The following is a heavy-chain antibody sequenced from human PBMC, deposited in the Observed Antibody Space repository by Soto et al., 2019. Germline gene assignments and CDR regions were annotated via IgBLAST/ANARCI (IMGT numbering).Heavy chain of an antibody. CDR1: GFTFSSYG. V-gene: IGHV3-30*18. D-gene: IGHD3-22*01. Sequence: QVQLVESGGGVVQPGRSLRLSCAASGFTFSSYGMHWVRQAPGKGLEWVAVISYDGSNKYYADSVKGRFTISRDNSKNTLYLQMNSLRAEDTAVYYCAKDRFTMIVYALDIWGQGTMVTVSS. J-gene: IGHJ3*02. CDR3: AKDRFTMIVYALDI. CDR2: ISYDGSNK.